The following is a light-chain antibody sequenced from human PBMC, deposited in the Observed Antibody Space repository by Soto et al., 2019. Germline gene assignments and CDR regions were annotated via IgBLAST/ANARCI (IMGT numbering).Light chain of an antibody. CDR3: QQSNSYSYT. V-gene: IGKV1-5*01. CDR2: DAS. CDR1: QSISSW. Sequence: DIPMTQSPSTLSASVGDRVTITCRASQSISSWLAWYQQKPGKAPKLLIYDASSLESGVPSRFSGSGSGTDFTLTISSLQPDDFASYYCQQSNSYSYTFGHGTKLEIK. J-gene: IGKJ2*01.